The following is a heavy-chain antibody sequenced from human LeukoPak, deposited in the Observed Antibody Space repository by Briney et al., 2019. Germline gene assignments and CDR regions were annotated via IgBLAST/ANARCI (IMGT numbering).Heavy chain of an antibody. CDR1: GFTLSSYE. J-gene: IGHJ4*02. V-gene: IGHV3-48*03. CDR3: ARGPYSSNWYVDY. CDR2: ISRTGNSI. D-gene: IGHD6-13*01. Sequence: GGSLRLSCAASGFTLSSYEMNWVRLAPGKGLEWISYISRTGNSIYYADSVKGRFTISRDSAKNSLYLQMNSLRAEDTAVYYCARGPYSSNWYVDYWGQGTLVTVSS.